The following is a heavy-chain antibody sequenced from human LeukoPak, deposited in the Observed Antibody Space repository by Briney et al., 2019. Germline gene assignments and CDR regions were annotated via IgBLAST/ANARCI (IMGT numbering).Heavy chain of an antibody. Sequence: ASVKVSCKASGYTFTSYDINWVRQATGQGLEWMGWMNPNSGNTGYAQKFQGRVAITRNTSISTAYMELSSLRSEDTAVYYCAREGVDYVWGSYFNRYYFDYWGQGTLVTVSS. CDR1: GYTFTSYD. V-gene: IGHV1-8*03. J-gene: IGHJ4*02. CDR3: AREGVDYVWGSYFNRYYFDY. D-gene: IGHD3-16*01. CDR2: MNPNSGNT.